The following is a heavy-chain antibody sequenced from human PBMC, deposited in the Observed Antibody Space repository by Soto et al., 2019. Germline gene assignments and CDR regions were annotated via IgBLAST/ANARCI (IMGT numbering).Heavy chain of an antibody. J-gene: IGHJ6*02. CDR2: IYYSGST. V-gene: IGHV4-59*12. Sequence: PSETLSLTCTVSGGSISSYYWSWIRQPPGKGLEWIGYIYYSGSTNYNPSLKSRVTISVDTSKGQFSLKLSSVTAADTAVYYCAVSRDGYSMDVWGQGTTVTVSS. CDR3: AVSRDGYSMDV. CDR1: GGSISSYY. D-gene: IGHD2-2*01.